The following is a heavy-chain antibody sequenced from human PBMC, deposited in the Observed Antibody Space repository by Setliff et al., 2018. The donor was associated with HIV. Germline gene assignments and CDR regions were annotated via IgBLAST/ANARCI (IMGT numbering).Heavy chain of an antibody. CDR3: ARNTDVDSVYRPFHI. CDR2: IYMGNSNI. CDR1: GFPFSAYS. J-gene: IGHJ3*02. V-gene: IGHV3-48*04. Sequence: PGGSLRLSCVGSGFPFSAYSLSWVRMAPGKGLEWIAYIYMGNSNIYIGDSVKGRFTISRDNAKNSLYLQMNSLRAEDTAVYYCARNTDVDSVYRPFHIWGQGTMVTVS. D-gene: IGHD1-26*01.